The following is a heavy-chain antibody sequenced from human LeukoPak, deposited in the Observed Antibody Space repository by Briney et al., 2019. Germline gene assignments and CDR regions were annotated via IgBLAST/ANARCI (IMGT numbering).Heavy chain of an antibody. J-gene: IGHJ4*02. CDR3: ARGASRSFDY. CDR2: MNPNSGNT. Sequence: ASVKVSCKTSGYTFTSYDINWVRQASGQGLEWMGRMNPNSGNTGSAQKFQGRVTLTRNTSITTAYMELSSLTSDDTAVYYCARGASRSFDYWGQGTLVTVSS. CDR1: GYTFTSYD. V-gene: IGHV1-8*03.